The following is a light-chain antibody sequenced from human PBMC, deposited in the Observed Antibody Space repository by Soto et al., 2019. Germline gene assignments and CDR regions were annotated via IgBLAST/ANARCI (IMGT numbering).Light chain of an antibody. CDR2: EVS. Sequence: QSALTQPASVSGSPGQSITISCTGTSGDVGNYNLVSWYQQHPGKAPKLMIYEVSERPAGVSNRFSASKSGNTASLTISGLLAEDEADYYCCSYAGTTTFHVVFGGGTKLTVL. CDR3: CSYAGTTTFHVV. J-gene: IGLJ2*01. V-gene: IGLV2-23*02. CDR1: SGDVGNYNL.